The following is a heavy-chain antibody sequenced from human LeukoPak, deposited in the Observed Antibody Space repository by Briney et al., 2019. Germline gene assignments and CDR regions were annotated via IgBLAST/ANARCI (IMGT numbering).Heavy chain of an antibody. J-gene: IGHJ4*02. CDR3: ARDLRYCSSTSCYAGVDY. D-gene: IGHD2-2*01. CDR1: GVTFSSYS. Sequence: GGSLRLSSAASGVTFSSYSMNWVRQAPRKGVGWVSSISSSSYIYYTDSVKGRFTSSRDNAKNSLYLQMNSLRAEDTAVYYCARDLRYCSSTSCYAGVDYWGQGTLVTVSS. CDR2: ISSSSYI. V-gene: IGHV3-21*01.